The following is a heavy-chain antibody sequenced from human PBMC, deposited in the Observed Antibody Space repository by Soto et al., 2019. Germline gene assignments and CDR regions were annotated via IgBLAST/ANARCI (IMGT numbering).Heavy chain of an antibody. J-gene: IGHJ6*02. Sequence: PSETLSLTCSVSGASITSGGSYWTWIRQHPGKGLERIGNILYSEKNYYNPSLKSRVTISLDTSKNQFSLKVNSVTAADTAVYYCVRDRGTTLRMDVWCQGTTVTVS. D-gene: IGHD3-10*01. CDR2: ILYSEKN. CDR1: GASITSGGSY. V-gene: IGHV4-31*03. CDR3: VRDRGTTLRMDV.